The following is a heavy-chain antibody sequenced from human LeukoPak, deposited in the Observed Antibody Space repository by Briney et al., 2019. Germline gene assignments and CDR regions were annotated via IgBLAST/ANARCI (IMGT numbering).Heavy chain of an antibody. D-gene: IGHD6-13*01. CDR2: ISSSSSYI. V-gene: IGHV3-21*01. J-gene: IGHJ4*02. CDR3: ARVIAAAGYDY. Sequence: GGSLRLSCAASGFTFSSYSMNWVRQAPGKGLEWVSSISSSSSYIYYAVSVKGRFTISRDNAKNSLYLQMNSLRAEDTAVYYCARVIAAAGYDYWGQGTLVTVSS. CDR1: GFTFSSYS.